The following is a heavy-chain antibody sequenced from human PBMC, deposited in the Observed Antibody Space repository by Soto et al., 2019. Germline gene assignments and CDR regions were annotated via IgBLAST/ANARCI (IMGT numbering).Heavy chain of an antibody. V-gene: IGHV1-8*02. CDR2: MNPNSGNT. J-gene: IGHJ4*02. CDR3: TRAYGAETFDY. Sequence: ASVKVSCKASGYTFNNYDIRWVRQAPGHGLEWMGWMNPNSGNTGYAQNFRGRVTMTQNTAIGTAYMELSSLRSDDTATYYCTRAYGAETFDYWGQGSQVTVSS. D-gene: IGHD3-10*01. CDR1: GYTFNNYD.